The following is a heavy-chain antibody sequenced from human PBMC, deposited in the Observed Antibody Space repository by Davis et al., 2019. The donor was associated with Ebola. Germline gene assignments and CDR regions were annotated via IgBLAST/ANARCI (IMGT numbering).Heavy chain of an antibody. V-gene: IGHV3-48*03. D-gene: IGHD3-3*01. CDR2: ISASGSPI. J-gene: IGHJ4*02. CDR3: ARAGDFWSGSVYYFDY. Sequence: PGGSLRLSCVTSGFTFYRYEMNWVRQAPGKGLEWVSFISASGSPIYYADSIKGRFTISRDTARNSVHLQMDSLRAEDTAVYYCARAGDFWSGSVYYFDYWGQGTLVTVSS. CDR1: GFTFYRYE.